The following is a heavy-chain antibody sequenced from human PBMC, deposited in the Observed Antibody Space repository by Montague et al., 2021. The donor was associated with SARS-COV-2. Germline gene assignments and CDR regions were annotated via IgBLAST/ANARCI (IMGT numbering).Heavy chain of an antibody. Sequence: SETLSLTCTVSGASVSSGNYYWNWIRQPPGKGLEWIGYISYSGSTNYSPSLKSRVTISVDTSKNQLSLKVISATAADTAVYYCAWIGYESVGYYYFYSDWGQGTLVTVSS. CDR3: AWIGYESVGYYYFYSD. CDR1: GASVSSGNYY. D-gene: IGHD3-22*01. CDR2: ISYSGST. V-gene: IGHV4-61*01. J-gene: IGHJ1*01.